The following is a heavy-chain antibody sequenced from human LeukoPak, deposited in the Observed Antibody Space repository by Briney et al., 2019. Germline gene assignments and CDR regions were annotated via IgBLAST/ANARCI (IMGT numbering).Heavy chain of an antibody. CDR2: VYSTGSA. Sequence: SETLSLTCTVSSGSINSDGYYWSWIRPPAGKGLEWIGRVYSTGSANYSPSLESRVIISIDTFKNQFFLRLSSVTAADTAVYYCARVYRRDGYNYDGFDIWGQGTMVTVS. J-gene: IGHJ3*02. CDR3: ARVYRRDGYNYDGFDI. V-gene: IGHV4-61*02. CDR1: SGSINSDGYY. D-gene: IGHD5-24*01.